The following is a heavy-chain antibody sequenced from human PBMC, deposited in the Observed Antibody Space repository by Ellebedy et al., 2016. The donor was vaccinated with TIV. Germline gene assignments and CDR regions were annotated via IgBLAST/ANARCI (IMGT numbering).Heavy chain of an antibody. Sequence: GESLKISCAASGFTFSNYGMHWVRQAPGKGLEWVSFIQYHGTDTYFADSVKGRFTISRDNSKNKLYLHMNSLRAVDTAVYYCARGNDYDSIYYFDYWGQGTLVTVSS. CDR3: ARGNDYDSIYYFDY. CDR2: IQYHGTDT. CDR1: GFTFSNYG. V-gene: IGHV3-30*02. J-gene: IGHJ4*02. D-gene: IGHD3-22*01.